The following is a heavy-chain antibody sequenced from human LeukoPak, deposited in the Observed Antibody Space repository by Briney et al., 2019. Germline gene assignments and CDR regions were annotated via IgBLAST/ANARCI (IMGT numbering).Heavy chain of an antibody. V-gene: IGHV1-46*01. Sequence: ASVKVSCKASGYTFTGYYMHWVRQAPGQGLEWMGIINPSGGSTSYAQKFQGRVTMTRDTSTSTVYMELSSLRSEDTAVYYCARERREYYDSSGYPRFAFDIWGQGTMVTVSS. J-gene: IGHJ3*02. CDR1: GYTFTGYY. CDR2: INPSGGST. D-gene: IGHD3-22*01. CDR3: ARERREYYDSSGYPRFAFDI.